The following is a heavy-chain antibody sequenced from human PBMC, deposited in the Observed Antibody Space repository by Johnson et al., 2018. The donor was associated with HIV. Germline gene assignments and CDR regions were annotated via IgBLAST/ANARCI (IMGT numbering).Heavy chain of an antibody. CDR3: TRDSPVSSGWYLSAFDI. CDR2: IRYDESNE. D-gene: IGHD6-19*01. Sequence: VQLVESGGGVVQPGGSLRLSCAASGFTFSNYGMYWVRQAPGKGLEWVAFIRYDESNEYYADSVKGRLTISRDDSKSIAYLQMNSLKTEDTAVYYCTRDSPVSSGWYLSAFDIWGQGTMVTVSS. CDR1: GFTFSNYG. J-gene: IGHJ3*02. V-gene: IGHV3-30*02.